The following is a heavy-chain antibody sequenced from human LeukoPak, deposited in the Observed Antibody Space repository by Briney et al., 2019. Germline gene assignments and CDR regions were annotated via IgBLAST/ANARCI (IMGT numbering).Heavy chain of an antibody. CDR2: IYYTGRT. V-gene: IGHV4-39*01. J-gene: IGHJ4*02. Sequence: PSETLSLTCIVSGGSINSSNDYWGWLRQPPGKGLEWIGSIYYTGRTYYNPSLHSRVTISVDTSNNQFSLKLSSVTAADTAVYYCARHNYGSGSDDFDYWGQGTLVTVSS. CDR3: ARHNYGSGSDDFDY. D-gene: IGHD3-10*01. CDR1: GGSINSSNDY.